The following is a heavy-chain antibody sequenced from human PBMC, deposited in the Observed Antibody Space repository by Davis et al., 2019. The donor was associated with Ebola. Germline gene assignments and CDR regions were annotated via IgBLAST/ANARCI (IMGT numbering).Heavy chain of an antibody. Sequence: ASVKVSCKASGYTFISYAISWVRQAPGQGLEWMGGIIPIFGTANYAQKLQGRVTMTTDTSTSTAYMELRSLRSDDTAVYYCLRGSGSYLTVGHDAFDIWGQGTMVTVSS. CDR2: IIPIFGTA. J-gene: IGHJ3*02. D-gene: IGHD1-26*01. V-gene: IGHV1-18*01. CDR1: GYTFISYA. CDR3: LRGSGSYLTVGHDAFDI.